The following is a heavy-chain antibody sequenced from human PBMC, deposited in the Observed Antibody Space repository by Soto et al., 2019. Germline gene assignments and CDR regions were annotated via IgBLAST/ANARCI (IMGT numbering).Heavy chain of an antibody. Sequence: ASVKVSCKASGYTFTSYYMHWVRQAPGQGLEWMGIINPSGGSTSYAQKFQGRVTMTRDTSTSTVYMELSSLRSEDTAVYYCARDRYYGSGSAYWYGMDVWGQGTTVTVSS. J-gene: IGHJ6*02. CDR3: ARDRYYGSGSAYWYGMDV. CDR2: INPSGGST. CDR1: GYTFTSYY. D-gene: IGHD3-10*01. V-gene: IGHV1-46*01.